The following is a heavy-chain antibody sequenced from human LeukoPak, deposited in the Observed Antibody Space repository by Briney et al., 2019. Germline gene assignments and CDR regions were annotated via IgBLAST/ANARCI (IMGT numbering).Heavy chain of an antibody. CDR1: GFTFSSYA. V-gene: IGHV3-23*01. CDR2: ISGSGGST. J-gene: IGHJ4*02. Sequence: GGSLRLSCAASGFTFSSYAMSWVRQAPGKGLEWVSAISGSGGSTYYADSVKGRFTISRDNSKNTLYLQMNSLRAEDTAVYDCAKPISGSYRLQDQDYWGQGTLVTVSS. CDR3: AKPISGSYRLQDQDY. D-gene: IGHD1-26*01.